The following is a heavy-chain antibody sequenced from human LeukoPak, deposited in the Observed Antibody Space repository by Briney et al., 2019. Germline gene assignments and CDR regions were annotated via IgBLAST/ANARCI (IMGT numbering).Heavy chain of an antibody. J-gene: IGHJ4*02. CDR3: VRDRTTGTDDY. V-gene: IGHV3-48*04. CDR2: ISPSGDAT. Sequence: GGPLRLSCAASGFTLSSYSMNWVRQAPGKGLEWVSYISPSGDATFYADSVKGRFTISRDNAKNSLYLQMNSLRAEDTAVYYCVRDRTTGTDDYWGQGTLVTVSS. CDR1: GFTLSSYS. D-gene: IGHD1-1*01.